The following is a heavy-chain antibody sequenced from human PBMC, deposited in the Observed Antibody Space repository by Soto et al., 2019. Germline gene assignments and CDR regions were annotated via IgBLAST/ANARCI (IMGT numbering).Heavy chain of an antibody. J-gene: IGHJ6*02. CDR3: ARGSKVTYGRAMDV. Sequence: PGRSLRLSCAASGFTFNNHWMHWVRQAPGKGLVWVSHISGDVRSTSYADSVKGRFTISRDNAKNTLYLQMDSLGAEDTAVYYCARGSKVTYGRAMDVWGQGTTVTVSS. CDR2: ISGDVRST. CDR1: GFTFNNHW. D-gene: IGHD4-4*01. V-gene: IGHV3-74*01.